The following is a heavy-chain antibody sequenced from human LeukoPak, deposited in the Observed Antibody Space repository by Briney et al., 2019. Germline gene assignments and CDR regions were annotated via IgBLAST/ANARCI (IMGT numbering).Heavy chain of an antibody. V-gene: IGHV3-23*01. D-gene: IGHD5-18*01. J-gene: IGHJ4*02. Sequence: GGSLRLSCAASGFTFSSYAMSWVRQAPGKGLEWVTAISGSGGSTYYADSVKGRFTISRDNSKNTLYLQMNSLRAEDTAVYYCAKVGRGYSYGSNDYWGQGTLVTVSS. CDR1: GFTFSSYA. CDR3: AKVGRGYSYGSNDY. CDR2: ISGSGGST.